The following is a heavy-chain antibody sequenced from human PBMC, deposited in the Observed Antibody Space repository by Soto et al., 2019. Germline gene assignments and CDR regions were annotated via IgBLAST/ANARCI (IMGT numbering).Heavy chain of an antibody. CDR1: GGSISSGDYY. CDR3: AREYSSSSPFDF. D-gene: IGHD6-6*01. CDR2: IYYSGST. Sequence: QVQLQESGPGLVKPSQTLSLTCTVSGGSISSGDYYWSWIRQPPGKGLEWIGYIYYSGSTYYNPSLNSGVTISVNTSKSQSSLKLSSVTAADTAVYYCAREYSSSSPFDFWGQGTLVTVSS. J-gene: IGHJ4*02. V-gene: IGHV4-30-4*01.